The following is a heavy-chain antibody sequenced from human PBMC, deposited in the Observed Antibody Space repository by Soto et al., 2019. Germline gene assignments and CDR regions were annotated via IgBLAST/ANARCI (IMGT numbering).Heavy chain of an antibody. CDR3: ACYSSSSFDWFDP. Sequence: SETLSLTCAVYGGSFSGYYWSWIRQPPGKGPKRIGEINHSGSTNYNPSLKSRVTISVDSSKNQFSLMLSSVTAADMALFYCACYSSSSFDWFDPWGQGTLVTVSS. D-gene: IGHD6-6*01. V-gene: IGHV4-34*01. CDR2: INHSGST. J-gene: IGHJ5*02. CDR1: GGSFSGYY.